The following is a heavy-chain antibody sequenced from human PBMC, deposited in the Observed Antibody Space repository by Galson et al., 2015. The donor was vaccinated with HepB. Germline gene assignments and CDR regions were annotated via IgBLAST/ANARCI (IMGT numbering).Heavy chain of an antibody. V-gene: IGHV3-23*01. J-gene: IGHJ4*02. CDR1: GFTFSSYS. CDR3: ARDGGYYFDC. Sequence: SLRLSCAVSGFTFSSYSMSWVRQAPGKGLEWVSSISGSGDITFYADSVTGRFTISRDISKSTLYLQMNSLRAEDTAVYYCARDGGYYFDCWGQGTLVTVSS. CDR2: ISGSGDIT. D-gene: IGHD2-15*01.